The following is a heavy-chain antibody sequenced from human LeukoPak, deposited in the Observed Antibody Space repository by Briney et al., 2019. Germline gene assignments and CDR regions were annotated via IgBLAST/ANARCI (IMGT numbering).Heavy chain of an antibody. V-gene: IGHV4-39*07. CDR2: IYYSGST. J-gene: IGHJ3*02. CDR3: AGAKTSMIVVVIPPDSGDAFDI. Sequence: SETLSLTCTVSGGSISSSSYYWGWIRQPPGKGLEWIGSIYYSGSTYYNPSLKSRVTISVDTSKNQFSLKLSSVTAADTAVYYCAGAKTSMIVVVIPPDSGDAFDIWGQGTMVTVSS. CDR1: GGSISSSSYY. D-gene: IGHD3-22*01.